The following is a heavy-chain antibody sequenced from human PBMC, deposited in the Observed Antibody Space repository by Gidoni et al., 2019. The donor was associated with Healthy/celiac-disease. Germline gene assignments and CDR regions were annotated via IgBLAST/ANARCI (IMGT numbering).Heavy chain of an antibody. D-gene: IGHD6-6*01. Sequence: EVQLVESGGGLVQPGRSLRLSCEASGFTFDDNAMHWVRQAPGRGLEWVSGITWNSGNKDYVDSVKGRFTISRDNAKNSLYLQMNSLRAEDTALYYCAKEGEAGSLYFQHWGQGTLVTVSS. V-gene: IGHV3-9*01. CDR1: GFTFDDNA. J-gene: IGHJ1*01. CDR3: AKEGEAGSLYFQH. CDR2: ITWNSGNK.